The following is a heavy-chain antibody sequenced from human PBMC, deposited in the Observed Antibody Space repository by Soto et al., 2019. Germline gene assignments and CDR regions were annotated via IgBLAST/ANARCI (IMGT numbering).Heavy chain of an antibody. J-gene: IGHJ6*02. V-gene: IGHV4-34*01. CDR3: ARGNSSGWYGYYYYGMDV. D-gene: IGHD6-19*01. Sequence: SETLSLTCAVYGGSFSGYYWSWIRQPPGKGLEWIGEINHSGSTNYNPSLKSRVTISVDTYKNQFSLKLSSVTAADTAVYYCARGNSSGWYGYYYYGMDVWGQGTTVTVSS. CDR2: INHSGST. CDR1: GGSFSGYY.